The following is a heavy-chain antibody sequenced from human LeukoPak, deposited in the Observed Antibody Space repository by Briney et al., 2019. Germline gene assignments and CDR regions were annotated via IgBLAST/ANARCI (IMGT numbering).Heavy chain of an antibody. V-gene: IGHV3-23*01. D-gene: IGHD6-13*01. J-gene: IGHJ5*02. CDR2: ISGGGGST. CDR3: AKSGYSSSWYIREHNRFDP. CDR1: GFTFSSYA. Sequence: GGSLRLSCAASGFTFSSYAMSWVRQAPGKGLEWVSAISGGGGSTYYADSVKGRFTISRDNSKNTLYLQMNSLRAEDTAVYYCAKSGYSSSWYIREHNRFDPWGQGTLVTVSS.